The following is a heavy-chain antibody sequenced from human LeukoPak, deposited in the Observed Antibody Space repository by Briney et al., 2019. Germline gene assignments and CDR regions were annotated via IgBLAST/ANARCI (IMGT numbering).Heavy chain of an antibody. V-gene: IGHV1-69*05. CDR3: AREEIAAAGKWFDP. J-gene: IGHJ5*02. CDR1: GGTFTSYA. CDR2: IIPIFGTA. Sequence: SVKVSCKASGGTFTSYAISWVRHAPGQGLEWMGGIIPIFGTANYAQKFQGRVTITTDESTSTAYMELSRLRSEDTAVYYCAREEIAAAGKWFDPWGQGTLVTVSS. D-gene: IGHD6-13*01.